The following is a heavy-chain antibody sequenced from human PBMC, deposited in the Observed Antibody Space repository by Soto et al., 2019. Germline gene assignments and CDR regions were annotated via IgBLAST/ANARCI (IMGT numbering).Heavy chain of an antibody. CDR3: ATVDTAMVLSAFDI. CDR1: GYTLTELS. D-gene: IGHD5-18*01. CDR2: FDPEDGET. J-gene: IGHJ3*02. V-gene: IGHV1-24*01. Sequence: ASVKVSCKASGYTLTELSMHWVRQAPGKGLEWMGGFDPEDGETIYAQKFQGRVTMTEDTSTDTAYMELSSLRSEDTAVYYCATVDTAMVLSAFDIWGQGTMVTVSS.